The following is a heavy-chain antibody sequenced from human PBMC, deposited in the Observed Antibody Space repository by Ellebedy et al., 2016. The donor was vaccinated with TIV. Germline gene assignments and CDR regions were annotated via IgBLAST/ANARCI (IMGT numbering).Heavy chain of an antibody. D-gene: IGHD3-3*01. CDR3: ARGYDFWSGYSSSEYYYYMDV. CDR1: GYTFTGYY. J-gene: IGHJ6*03. CDR2: INPNSGGT. Sequence: ASVKVSXXASGYTFTGYYMHWVRQAPGQGLEWMGWINPNSGGTNYAQKFQGRVTMTRDTSISTAYMELSRLRSDDTAVYYCARGYDFWSGYSSSEYYYYMDVWGKGTTVTVSS. V-gene: IGHV1-2*02.